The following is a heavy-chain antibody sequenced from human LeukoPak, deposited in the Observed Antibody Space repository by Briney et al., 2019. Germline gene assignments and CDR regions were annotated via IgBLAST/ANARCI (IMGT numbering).Heavy chain of an antibody. CDR3: ARLPAKNAFDI. CDR1: GGSISSSNW. D-gene: IGHD2-2*01. J-gene: IGHJ3*02. CDR2: IYHSGST. Sequence: PSETLSLTCAVSGGSISSSNWWSWVRQPPGKGLKWIGEIYHSGSTNYNPSLKSRVTISVDTSKNQFSLKLSSVTAADTAVYYCARLPAKNAFDIWGQGTMVTVSS. V-gene: IGHV4-4*02.